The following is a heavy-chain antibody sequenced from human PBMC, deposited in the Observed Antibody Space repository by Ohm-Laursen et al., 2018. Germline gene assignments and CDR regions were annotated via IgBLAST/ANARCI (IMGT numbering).Heavy chain of an antibody. CDR3: ARAPPESGTYYFSDY. CDR2: IKRDGSEK. D-gene: IGHD1-26*01. V-gene: IGHV3-7*01. J-gene: IGHJ4*02. Sequence: SLRLSCAASGFTFSSHWMTWVRQAPGKGLEWVANIKRDGSEKYYVDSVKGRFTISRDNAKNSLYLQMNSLRAEDTAVYFCARAPPESGTYYFSDYWGPGTLVTVSS. CDR1: GFTFSSHW.